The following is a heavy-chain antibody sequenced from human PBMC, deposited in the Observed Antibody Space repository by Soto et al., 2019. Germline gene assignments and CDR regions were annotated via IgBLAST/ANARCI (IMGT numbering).Heavy chain of an antibody. CDR2: ISSSRSYI. D-gene: IGHD5-18*01. CDR1: GFTFSSYS. Sequence: EVQLVESGGGLVKPGGSLRLSCAASGFTFSSYSMNWVRQAPGKGLEWVSSISSSRSYIYYADSVKRRFTISRDNAKNSLSLRMTGLRAEDTAVYYCARGVAMALSDGMDVWGQGTTVIVSS. J-gene: IGHJ6*02. V-gene: IGHV3-21*01. CDR3: ARGVAMALSDGMDV.